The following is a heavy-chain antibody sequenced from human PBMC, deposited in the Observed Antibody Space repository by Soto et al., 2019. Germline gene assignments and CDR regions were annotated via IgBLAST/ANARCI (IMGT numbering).Heavy chain of an antibody. CDR2: IIPLFGKA. V-gene: IGHV1-69*13. Sequence: SVPVSHMPCRGTFRSYPISRVRQAPGPGLEWMGGIIPLFGKANYAQKFQGRVTITEDESTSTAYMELRSLRSEDTVVYYSARAIVGHYDCWVDWGQGSLVTVSS. D-gene: IGHD3-3*01. J-gene: IGHJ4*02. CDR1: RGTFRSYP. CDR3: ARAIVGHYDCWVD.